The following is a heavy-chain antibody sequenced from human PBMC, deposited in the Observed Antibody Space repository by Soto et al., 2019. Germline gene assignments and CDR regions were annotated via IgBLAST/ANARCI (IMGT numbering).Heavy chain of an antibody. CDR3: VIEYYYGSGGAY. Sequence: QVQLVQSGAEVKKPGASVKVSCKASGYTFTSYGISWVRQAPGQGLEWMGWISAYNGNTNYAQKLQGRVTMTTDTSTSTAYTELRSLRSVATAVYYCVIEYYYGSGGAYWGQGTLVTVPS. D-gene: IGHD3-10*01. V-gene: IGHV1-18*01. CDR1: GYTFTSYG. CDR2: ISAYNGNT. J-gene: IGHJ4*02.